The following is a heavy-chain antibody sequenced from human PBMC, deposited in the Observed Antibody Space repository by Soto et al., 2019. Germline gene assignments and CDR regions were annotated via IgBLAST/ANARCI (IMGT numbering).Heavy chain of an antibody. CDR1: GYTFTGYF. CDR3: ARGGGTILAPLP. Sequence: ASVKVSCKASGYTFTGYFMHWVRQAPGQGLEWMGWVNPNSGATKYAQKFQGRVTLSRDTSIRTAYMELSGLRSDDTAVYYCARGGGTILAPLPWGQGTLVTVSS. CDR2: VNPNSGAT. D-gene: IGHD3-3*01. V-gene: IGHV1-2*02. J-gene: IGHJ5*02.